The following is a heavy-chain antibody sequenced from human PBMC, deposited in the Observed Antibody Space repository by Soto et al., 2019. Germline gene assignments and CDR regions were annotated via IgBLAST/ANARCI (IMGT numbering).Heavy chain of an antibody. CDR2: INSGSTSA. CDR3: ASSASPDAY. V-gene: IGHV3-48*01. Sequence: EVQLVESGGGLVQPGGSLRLSCVASGFTFNSYSMNWVRQAPGKGLEWISYINSGSTSAFYADSVQGRFTISRDNAKNALYLQMNSLRAEDTAVYYCASSASPDAYWGQGTLVTVSS. J-gene: IGHJ4*02. CDR1: GFTFNSYS. D-gene: IGHD1-26*01.